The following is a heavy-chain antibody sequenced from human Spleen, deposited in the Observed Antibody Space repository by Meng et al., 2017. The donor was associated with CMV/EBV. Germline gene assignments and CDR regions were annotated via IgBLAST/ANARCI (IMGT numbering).Heavy chain of an antibody. CDR3: AKQRPMFYDFWSGYYPEDSYFDY. Sequence: GESLKISCAASGFTFSTFGMHWVRQAPDKGLEWVAFIRYDGSNKYYADSVKGRFTISRANSKITLYLQMNSLRAEDTAVYYCAKQRPMFYDFWSGYYPEDSYFDYWGQGTLVTVSS. CDR2: IRYDGSNK. V-gene: IGHV3-30*02. D-gene: IGHD3-3*01. J-gene: IGHJ4*02. CDR1: GFTFSTFG.